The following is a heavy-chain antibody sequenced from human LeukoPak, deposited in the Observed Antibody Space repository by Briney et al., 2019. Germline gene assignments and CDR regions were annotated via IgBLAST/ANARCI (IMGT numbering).Heavy chain of an antibody. CDR3: ARQPYSYNTGPWYFDL. D-gene: IGHD5-18*01. V-gene: IGHV4-39*01. J-gene: IGHJ2*01. Sequence: PSETLSLTCTVSGVSISGVSYFWGWIRQPPGKGLEWIGSIYYSGSTYYNPSLKGRVTISVDTSKNQFSLRLSSVTAADTAVYYCARQPYSYNTGPWYFDLWGRATLVTVAS. CDR2: IYYSGST. CDR1: GVSISGVSYF.